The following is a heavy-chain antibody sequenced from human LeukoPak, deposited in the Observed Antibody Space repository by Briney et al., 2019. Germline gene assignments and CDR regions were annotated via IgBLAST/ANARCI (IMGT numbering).Heavy chain of an antibody. CDR2: ISGSGGST. Sequence: PSGGTLRLSCAASGFTFSSYGMSWVRQAPGKGLEWVSAISGSGGSTYYADSVKGRFTISRDNSKNTLYLQMNSLRAEDTAVYYCAKDAFLYYDTADWFDPWGQGTLVTVSS. D-gene: IGHD3-22*01. CDR1: GFTFSSYG. CDR3: AKDAFLYYDTADWFDP. V-gene: IGHV3-23*01. J-gene: IGHJ5*02.